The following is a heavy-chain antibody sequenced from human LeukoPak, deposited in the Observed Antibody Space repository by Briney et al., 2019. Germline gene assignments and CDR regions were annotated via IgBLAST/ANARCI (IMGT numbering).Heavy chain of an antibody. CDR1: GYSISSGYY. J-gene: IGHJ5*02. V-gene: IGHV4-38-2*01. D-gene: IGHD2-2*01. Sequence: SETLSLTCAVSGYSISSGYYWGWIRQPPRKGLEWSGSIYHSGSTYYNPSLNSRATTSVDTTKNQSSLKLSSVTAADKAVYYCARSTTVRNRWVDPWGQGTLVTVSS. CDR2: IYHSGST. CDR3: ARSTTVRNRWVDP.